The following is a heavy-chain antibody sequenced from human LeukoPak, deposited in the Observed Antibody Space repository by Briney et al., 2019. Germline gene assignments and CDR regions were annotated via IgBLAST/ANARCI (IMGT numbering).Heavy chain of an antibody. Sequence: PGGSLRLSCAASGFTFSSYSMNWVRQAPGKGLEWVSYISSSSSTIYYADSVKGRFTISRDNAKNSLYLQMNSLRAEDTAVYYCARDRTGYRPGHSSSWSYFPHAFDIWGQGTMVTVSS. D-gene: IGHD6-13*01. V-gene: IGHV3-48*01. J-gene: IGHJ3*02. CDR1: GFTFSSYS. CDR3: ARDRTGYRPGHSSSWSYFPHAFDI. CDR2: ISSSSSTI.